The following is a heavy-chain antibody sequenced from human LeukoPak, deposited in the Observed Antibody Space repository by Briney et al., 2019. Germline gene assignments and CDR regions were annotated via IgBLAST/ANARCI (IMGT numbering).Heavy chain of an antibody. J-gene: IGHJ6*03. Sequence: PSETLSLTCTVSGGSISSNSYYWGWISQSPGKGLEWIGSIYYTGSSYYNPSLKIRVTISVDTSKNQFSLKLGSVTAADTAVYYCARTLEYFYYYMDVWGKGTTVTVSS. CDR1: GGSISSNSYY. V-gene: IGHV4-39*01. CDR2: IYYTGSS. CDR3: ARTLEYFYYYMDV. D-gene: IGHD2/OR15-2a*01.